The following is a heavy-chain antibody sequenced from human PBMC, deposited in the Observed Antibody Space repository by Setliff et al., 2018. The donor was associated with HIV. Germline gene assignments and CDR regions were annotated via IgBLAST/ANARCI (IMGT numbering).Heavy chain of an antibody. CDR1: GFTFSSYS. CDR3: TREGAYSGSYSWRIGY. CDR2: ISSSSRTI. Sequence: GGSLRLSCAASGFTFSSYSMNWVRQAPEKWLKWVSYISSSSRTIYYANFVKGRFTISRDSTKNSVYLQMNSLRAEDTAVYYCTREGAYSGSYSWRIGYWGQGTLVTVSS. D-gene: IGHD1-26*01. V-gene: IGHV3-48*01. J-gene: IGHJ4*02.